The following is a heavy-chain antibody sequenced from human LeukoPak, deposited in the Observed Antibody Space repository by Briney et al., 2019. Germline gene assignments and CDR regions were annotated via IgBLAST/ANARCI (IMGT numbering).Heavy chain of an antibody. CDR3: ARHDYGGNSAWFDP. D-gene: IGHD4-23*01. CDR2: IFYSGST. J-gene: IGHJ5*02. Sequence: PSETLSLTCTVSGGSIRGYFWSWIRQPPGKGLEWIGYIFYSGSTYYNPSLMSRVTISVDMSTNQFSLELTSVNAADTAVYYCARHDYGGNSAWFDPWGQGTLVTVS. CDR1: GGSIRGYF. V-gene: IGHV4-59*01.